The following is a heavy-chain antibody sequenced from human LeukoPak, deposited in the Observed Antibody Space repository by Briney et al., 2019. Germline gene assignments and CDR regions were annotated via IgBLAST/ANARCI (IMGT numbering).Heavy chain of an antibody. CDR2: ITGRGGGT. V-gene: IGHV3-23*01. CDR1: GFTFSSYA. Sequence: GGSLRLSCAASGFTFSSYAMSWVRQAPGKGLQWVSDITGRGGGTNYADSVKGRFTISRDNSKNTLYLQMNSLRAEDTAVYFCAKAPSPYCSGASCYPFDYWGQGNLVSVSS. CDR3: AKAPSPYCSGASCYPFDY. J-gene: IGHJ4*02. D-gene: IGHD2-15*01.